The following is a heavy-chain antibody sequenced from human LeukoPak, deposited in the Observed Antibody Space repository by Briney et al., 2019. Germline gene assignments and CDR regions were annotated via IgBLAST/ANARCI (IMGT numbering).Heavy chain of an antibody. Sequence: SETLSLTCAVYGGSFSGYYWSWIRQPPGKGLEWIGEINHSGSTNYNPSLKSRVTISVDTSKNQFSLKLSSVTAADTAVYYCATNSSKSYYYYYYYMDVWGKGTTVTVSS. D-gene: IGHD6-19*01. CDR1: GGSFSGYY. J-gene: IGHJ6*03. CDR2: INHSGST. CDR3: ATNSSKSYYYYYYYMDV. V-gene: IGHV4-34*01.